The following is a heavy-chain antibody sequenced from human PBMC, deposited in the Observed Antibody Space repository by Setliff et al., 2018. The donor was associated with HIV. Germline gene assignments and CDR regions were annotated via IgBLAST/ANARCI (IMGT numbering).Heavy chain of an antibody. V-gene: IGHV4-59*08. D-gene: IGHD3-22*01. Sequence: SETLSLTCTVSGGSISSYYWGWIRQSPGKGLEWIGGFHHSGSTHYNPSLKSRVTISGQTSNNQFSLQLTSVTAADTAVYYCARQGAGYYYDSSEYYTGNGFDMWGQGTMVTVSS. CDR3: ARQGAGYYYDSSEYYTGNGFDM. CDR2: FHHSGST. J-gene: IGHJ3*02. CDR1: GGSISSYY.